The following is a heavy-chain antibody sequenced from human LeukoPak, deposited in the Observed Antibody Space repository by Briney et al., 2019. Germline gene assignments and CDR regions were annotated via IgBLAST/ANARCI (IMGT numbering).Heavy chain of an antibody. V-gene: IGHV3-23*01. Sequence: PGRSLRLSCAASGFTFDDYAMHWVRQAPGKGLEWVSAISGSGGSTYYADSVKGRFTISRDNSKNTLYLQMNSLRAEDTAVYYCATAPMATADYWGQGTLVTVSS. CDR2: ISGSGGST. J-gene: IGHJ4*02. D-gene: IGHD5-12*01. CDR1: GFTFDDYA. CDR3: ATAPMATADY.